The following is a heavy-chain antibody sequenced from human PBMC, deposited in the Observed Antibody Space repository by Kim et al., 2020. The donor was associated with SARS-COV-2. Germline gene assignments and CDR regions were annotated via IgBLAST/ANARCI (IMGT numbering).Heavy chain of an antibody. D-gene: IGHD6-13*01. Sequence: ASVKVSCKASGYTFTSYGISWVRQAPGQGLEWMGWISAYNGNTNYAQKLQGRVTMTTDTSTSTAYMELRSLRSDDTAVYYCARGGDSSSWYAVNWFDPWGQGTLVTVSS. CDR2: ISAYNGNT. J-gene: IGHJ5*02. CDR3: ARGGDSSSWYAVNWFDP. CDR1: GYTFTSYG. V-gene: IGHV1-18*01.